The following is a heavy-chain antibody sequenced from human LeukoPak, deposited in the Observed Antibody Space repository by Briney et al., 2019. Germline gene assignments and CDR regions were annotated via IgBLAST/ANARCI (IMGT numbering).Heavy chain of an antibody. J-gene: IGHJ4*02. Sequence: SETLSLTCTVSGGSISTNYWSWIRQPAGKGLEWIGRIYNSGNTNYSPSLESRVTMSADTSKNQFSLKLSSVTAADTAVYYCARGTFDSSGYYLFGYWGQGTLVTASS. CDR3: ARGTFDSSGYYLFGY. CDR1: GGSISTNY. V-gene: IGHV4-4*07. CDR2: IYNSGNT. D-gene: IGHD3-22*01.